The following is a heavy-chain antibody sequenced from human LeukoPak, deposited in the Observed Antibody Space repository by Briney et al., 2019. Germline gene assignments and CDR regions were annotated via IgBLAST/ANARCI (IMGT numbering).Heavy chain of an antibody. CDR2: INPNSGGT. V-gene: IGHV1-2*02. D-gene: IGHD6-19*01. J-gene: IGHJ4*02. CDR1: GYTFTGYY. Sequence: GASVKVSCKASGYTFTGYYMHWVRQAPGQGLEWMGWINPNSGGTNYAQKFQDRVTMTRDTSISTAYMELSRLRSDDTAVYYCARAYSSGWQYFDYWGQGTLVTVSS. CDR3: ARAYSSGWQYFDY.